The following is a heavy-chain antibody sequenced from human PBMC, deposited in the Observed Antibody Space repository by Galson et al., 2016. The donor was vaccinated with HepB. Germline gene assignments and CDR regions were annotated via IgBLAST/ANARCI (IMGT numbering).Heavy chain of an antibody. Sequence: SLRLSCAASGFSFGDYAMTWVRQAPGKGLEYLSTISNSGGNTYYADSVNGRFTISRDNAKNTLYLQMNSLRAEDSALYYCAKNPAYELYYFYYYMDVWGKGTTVTISS. D-gene: IGHD2-21*01. J-gene: IGHJ6*03. V-gene: IGHV3-23*01. CDR1: GFSFGDYA. CDR3: AKNPAYELYYFYYYMDV. CDR2: ISNSGGNT.